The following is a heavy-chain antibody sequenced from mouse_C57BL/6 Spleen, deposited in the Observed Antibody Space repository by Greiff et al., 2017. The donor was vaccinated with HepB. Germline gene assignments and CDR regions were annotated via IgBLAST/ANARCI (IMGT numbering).Heavy chain of an antibody. CDR3: ARMRLYGNYFDY. V-gene: IGHV1-18*01. CDR2: INPNNGGT. J-gene: IGHJ2*01. D-gene: IGHD2-1*01. Sequence: EVQLQQSGPELVKPGASVKIPCKASGYTFTDYNMDWVKQSHGKSLEWIGDINPNNGGTIYNQKFKGKATLTVDKSSSTAYMELRSLTSEDTAVYYSARMRLYGNYFDYWGQGTTLTVSS. CDR1: GYTFTDYN.